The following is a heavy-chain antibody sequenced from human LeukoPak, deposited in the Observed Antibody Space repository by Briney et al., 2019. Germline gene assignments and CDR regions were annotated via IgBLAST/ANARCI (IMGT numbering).Heavy chain of an antibody. V-gene: IGHV3-48*01. J-gene: IGHJ4*02. CDR3: VRQFAS. CDR1: GFTSGDHI. CDR2: VSGSGSTV. Sequence: QAGGSLRLSCAASGFTSGDHIMNWVRQLPGKRLEWVAYVSGSGSTVYYADSVKGRFTVSRDNGKSSLYLQMSSLRVEDTALYYCVRQFASWGQGTLVTVSS.